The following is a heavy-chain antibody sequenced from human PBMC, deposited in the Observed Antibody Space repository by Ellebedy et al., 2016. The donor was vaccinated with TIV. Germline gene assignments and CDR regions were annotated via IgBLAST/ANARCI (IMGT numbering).Heavy chain of an antibody. CDR1: GDSVSTDIG. Sequence: SETLSLTCVISGDSVSTDIGWHWIRQSPSRGLEWLGRTYYRSKWNNDYAVSLKSRITINPDTSKNLFYLQLNSVTPEDTAVYYWSRGWFGSGMGVWGQGTTVTVSS. CDR2: TYYRSKWNN. V-gene: IGHV6-1*01. J-gene: IGHJ6*02. D-gene: IGHD3-10*01. CDR3: SRGWFGSGMGV.